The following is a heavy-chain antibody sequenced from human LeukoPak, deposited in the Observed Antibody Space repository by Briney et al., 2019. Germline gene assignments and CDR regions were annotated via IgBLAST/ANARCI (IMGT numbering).Heavy chain of an antibody. V-gene: IGHV3-30*04. CDR2: ISYDGSNK. J-gene: IGHJ5*02. CDR3: ARDRWSYYYGSGSPQEYNWFDP. D-gene: IGHD3-10*01. CDR1: GFTFSVYP. Sequence: GGSLRLSCAASGFTFSVYPMHWVRQAPGKGLEWVALISYDGSNKYYADSVKGRFTISRDNSKNMLYLQMNSLRAEDTAVYYCARDRWSYYYGSGSPQEYNWFDPWGREPWSPSPQ.